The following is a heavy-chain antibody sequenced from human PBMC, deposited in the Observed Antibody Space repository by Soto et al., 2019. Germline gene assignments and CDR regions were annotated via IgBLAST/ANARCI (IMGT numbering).Heavy chain of an antibody. J-gene: IGHJ5*02. CDR3: SRDRLRRYDNSGLYS. CDR1: GYSFSYYG. CDR2: VNPANGNR. V-gene: IGHV1-18*04. D-gene: IGHD3-22*01. Sequence: QVQLVQSGSELRKPGASVKVLCEASGYSFSYYGIHWVRQAPGKGLEWMGWVNPANGNRNYAQKFDDRVTMSIDTSTNTMSLELSRLKFDDTATSYCSRDRLRRYDNSGLYSWGQGTVVTVSS.